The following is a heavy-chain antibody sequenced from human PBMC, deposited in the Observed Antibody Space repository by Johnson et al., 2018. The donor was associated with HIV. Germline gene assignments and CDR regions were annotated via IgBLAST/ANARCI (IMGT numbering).Heavy chain of an antibody. CDR2: IKQDGSEK. D-gene: IGHD2-2*01. J-gene: IGHJ3*02. V-gene: IGHV3-7*05. Sequence: VQLVESGGGLVQPGGSLRLSCAASGFTFSRYWMSWVRQAPGKGLEWVANIKQDGSEKYYEDSVKGRFTISRDNAKNSVYLQMNSLRAEDTAVYYCARGTLAAFDIWGQGTMVIVSS. CDR3: ARGTLAAFDI. CDR1: GFTFSRYW.